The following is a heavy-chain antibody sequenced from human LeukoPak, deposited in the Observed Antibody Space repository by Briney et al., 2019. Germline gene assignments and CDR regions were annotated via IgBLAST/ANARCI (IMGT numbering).Heavy chain of an antibody. CDR1: GGSFSGYY. Sequence: SETLSLTCAVYGGSFSGYYWSWIRQPPGKGLEWIGEINHSGSTNYNPSLKSRVTISVDTSKNQFSLKLSSVTAADTAVYYCASSPPRHIAARPGVFDYWGQGTLVTVSS. J-gene: IGHJ4*02. D-gene: IGHD6-6*01. CDR2: INHSGST. V-gene: IGHV4-34*01. CDR3: ASSPPRHIAARPGVFDY.